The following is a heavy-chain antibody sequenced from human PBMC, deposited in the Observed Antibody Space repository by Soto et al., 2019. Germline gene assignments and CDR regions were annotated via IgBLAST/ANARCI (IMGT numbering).Heavy chain of an antibody. CDR1: AGGSIRSYY. D-gene: IGHD1-7*01. Sequence: QVQLQESGPGLVKPSETLSLTCTVPAGGSIRSYYWSWIRQPPGKGLEWIGYIYYSGSTNYNPSLKSRVTISVDTSKNQFSLKLSSVTAADAAVYYCTRNYGHAFDIWGQGTMVTVSS. CDR3: TRNYGHAFDI. J-gene: IGHJ3*02. CDR2: IYYSGST. V-gene: IGHV4-59*01.